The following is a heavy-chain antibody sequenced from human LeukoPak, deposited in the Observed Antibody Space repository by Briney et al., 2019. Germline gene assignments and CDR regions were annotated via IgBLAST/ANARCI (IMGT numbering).Heavy chain of an antibody. CDR1: GFTFSSYS. CDR2: ISSSSSTI. D-gene: IGHD1-26*01. V-gene: IGHV3-48*01. J-gene: IGHJ6*02. CDR3: AMSGATSNYYYGMDV. Sequence: PGGSLRLSCAASGFTFSSYSMNWVRQAPGKGLEWVSYISSSSSTIYYADSVKGRFTISRDNSKNTLYLQMNSLRAEDTAVYYCAMSGATSNYYYGMDVWGQGTTVTVSS.